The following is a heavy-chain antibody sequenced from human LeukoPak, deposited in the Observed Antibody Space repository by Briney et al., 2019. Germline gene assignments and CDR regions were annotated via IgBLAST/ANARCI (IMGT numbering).Heavy chain of an antibody. V-gene: IGHV3-21*01. CDR2: ISSSSSYI. CDR3: AREYYYDSSGYYAPDHFDY. J-gene: IGHJ4*02. CDR1: GFTLSSYS. D-gene: IGHD3-22*01. Sequence: GGSLRLSCAASGFTLSSYSMNWVRQAPGKGLEWVSSISSSSSYIYYADSVKGRFTISRDNAKNSLYLQMNSLRAEDTAVYYCAREYYYDSSGYYAPDHFDYWGQGTLVTVSS.